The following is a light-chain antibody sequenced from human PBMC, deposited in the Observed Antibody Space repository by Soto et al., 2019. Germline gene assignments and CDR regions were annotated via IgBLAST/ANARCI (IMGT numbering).Light chain of an antibody. CDR2: EVS. J-gene: IGLJ1*01. CDR3: CSYAGSSTHYV. CDR1: SSDVGSYNL. V-gene: IGLV2-23*02. Sequence: QSGLTQPASVSGSPGPSITISRTGTSSDVGSYNLVSWYQQPPGKAPKLMIYEVSKRPSGVSNRFSGSKSGNTASLTISGLQAEDEADYYCCSYAGSSTHYVFGTGTKVTV.